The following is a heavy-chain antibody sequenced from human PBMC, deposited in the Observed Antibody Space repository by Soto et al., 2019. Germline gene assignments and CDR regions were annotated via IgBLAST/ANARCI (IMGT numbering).Heavy chain of an antibody. CDR2: IYPGDSDT. J-gene: IGHJ6*02. CDR3: ARLAIAAAEEYYYGMDV. V-gene: IGHV5-51*01. CDR1: GYSFTSCW. D-gene: IGHD6-13*01. Sequence: GESLKISCKGSGYSFTSCWIGWVRQMPGKGLEWMGIIYPGDSDTRYSPSFQGQVTISADKSINTAYLQWSSLKASDTAMYYCARLAIAAAEEYYYGMDVWGQGTTVTVSS.